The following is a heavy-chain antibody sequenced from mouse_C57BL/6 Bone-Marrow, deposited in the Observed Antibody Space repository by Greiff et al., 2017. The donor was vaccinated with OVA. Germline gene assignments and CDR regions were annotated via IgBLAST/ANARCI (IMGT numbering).Heavy chain of an antibody. CDR2: IYPGSGNT. Sequence: QVQLKQSGAELVRPGASVKLSCKASGYTFTDYYINWVKQRPGQGLEWIARIYPGSGNTYYNEKFKGKATLTAETSSSTAYMQLSSLTSEYAAVYFCARRYYYGSSYGYAMDYWGQGTSVTVSS. CDR3: ARRYYYGSSYGYAMDY. CDR1: GYTFTDYY. D-gene: IGHD1-1*01. J-gene: IGHJ4*01. V-gene: IGHV1-76*01.